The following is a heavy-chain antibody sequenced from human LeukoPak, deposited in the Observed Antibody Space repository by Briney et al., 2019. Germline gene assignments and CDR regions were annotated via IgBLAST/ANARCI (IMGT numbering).Heavy chain of an antibody. V-gene: IGHV3-23*01. Sequence: SGGSLRLSCAASGFTFSSYAMSWVRQAPGKGLEWVSAISGSGVSTYYADSVEGRFTISRDNSKNTLYVQMNSLRAEDTDVYYCAKGRQWHVQRALLNWGQGTLVTVSS. CDR3: AKGRQWHVQRALLN. CDR2: ISGSGVST. CDR1: GFTFSSYA. J-gene: IGHJ4*02. D-gene: IGHD6-19*01.